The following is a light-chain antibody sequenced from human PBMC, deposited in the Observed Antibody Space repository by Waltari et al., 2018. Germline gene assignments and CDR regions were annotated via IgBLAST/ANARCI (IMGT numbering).Light chain of an antibody. J-gene: IGKJ5*01. CDR2: KAF. CDR3: QQYESYSIT. V-gene: IGKV1-5*03. CDR1: QSISSW. Sequence: DIQMTQSPSTLSASVGDRVTITCRASQSISSWLAWDQQKPGKAPRLRIYKAFSLESGVPSRFSGSGSGTEFTLTISSLQPDDFATYYCQQYESYSITFGQGTRLEIK.